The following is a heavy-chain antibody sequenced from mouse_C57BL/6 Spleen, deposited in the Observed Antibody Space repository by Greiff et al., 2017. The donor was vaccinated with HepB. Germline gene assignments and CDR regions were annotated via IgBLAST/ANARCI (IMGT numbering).Heavy chain of an antibody. Sequence: QVHVKQPGAELVRPGSSVKLSCKASGYTFTSYWMDWVKQRPGQGLEWIGNIYPSDSETHYNQKFKDKATLTVDKSSSTAYMQLSSLTSEDSAVYYCARSGAMAKQDAMDYWGQGTSVTVSS. CDR3: ARSGAMAKQDAMDY. V-gene: IGHV1-61*01. CDR1: GYTFTSYW. D-gene: IGHD1-1*02. J-gene: IGHJ4*01. CDR2: IYPSDSET.